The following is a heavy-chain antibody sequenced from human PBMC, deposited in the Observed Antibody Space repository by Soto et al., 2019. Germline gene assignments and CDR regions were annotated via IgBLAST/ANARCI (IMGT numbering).Heavy chain of an antibody. V-gene: IGHV3-48*03. CDR1: GFTFSTYE. D-gene: IGHD3-9*01. J-gene: IGHJ6*02. Sequence: EVQLVESGGGLVQPGGSLRLSCAASGFTFSTYEMNWVRQAPGQGREWGSCISSSGVSTIYYADSVKGRFTISRENAKNSLYLQMNSQRAEDTAVYYCARYRHLPYVILAGYRFYGMDVWGQGTTVTVSS. CDR2: ISSSGVSTI. CDR3: ARYRHLPYVILAGYRFYGMDV.